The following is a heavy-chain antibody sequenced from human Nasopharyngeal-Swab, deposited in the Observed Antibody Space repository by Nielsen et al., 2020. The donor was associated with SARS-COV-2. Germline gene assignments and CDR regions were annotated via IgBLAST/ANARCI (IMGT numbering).Heavy chain of an antibody. CDR2: INRDGSGT. J-gene: IGHJ5*01. CDR1: GFTFSSYW. D-gene: IGHD2-2*01. Sequence: LKISCAASGFTFSSYWMHWVRQAPGKGLMWVARINRDGSGTNYADSVKGRFTISRDNAKNTLYLQMNTLSAEDTGVYYCARDCDTATCYRSAADTWGQGTLVTVSS. CDR3: ARDCDTATCYRSAADT. V-gene: IGHV3-74*01.